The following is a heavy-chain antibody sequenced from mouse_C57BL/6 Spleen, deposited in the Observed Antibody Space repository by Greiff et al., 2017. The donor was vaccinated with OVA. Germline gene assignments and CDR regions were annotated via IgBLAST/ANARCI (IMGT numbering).Heavy chain of an antibody. J-gene: IGHJ3*01. CDR2: IWSDGST. CDR3: ARQEGAYYSNPWFAY. CDR1: GFSLTSYG. D-gene: IGHD2-5*01. V-gene: IGHV2-6-1*01. Sequence: QVHVKQSGPGLVAPSQSLSITCTVSGFSLTSYGVHWVRQPPGKGLEWLVVIWSDGSTTYNSALKSRLSISKDNSKSHVFLKMNSLQTDDTAMYYCARQEGAYYSNPWFAYWGQGTLVTVSA.